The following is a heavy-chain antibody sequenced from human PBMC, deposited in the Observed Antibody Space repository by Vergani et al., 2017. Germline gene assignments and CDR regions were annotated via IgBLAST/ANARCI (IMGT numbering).Heavy chain of an antibody. J-gene: IGHJ5*02. D-gene: IGHD3-3*01. CDR2: ISYDGTYE. CDR1: GFNFGYYA. CDR3: VRGGRGDHGDFWSRLGP. Sequence: QVQLVESGGGVVQPGRSLRLSCAASGFNFGYYAMHWVRQAPGRGLEWVATISYDGTYEYYIESVKGRFTISRDNFKNTPSLQMNSLRPDDTAVYYCVRGGRGDHGDFWSRLGPWGQGTRVIVSS. V-gene: IGHV3-30*04.